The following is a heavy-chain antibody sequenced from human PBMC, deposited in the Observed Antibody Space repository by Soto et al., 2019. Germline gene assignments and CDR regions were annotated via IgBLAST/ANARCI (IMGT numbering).Heavy chain of an antibody. V-gene: IGHV3-23*01. CDR3: AKESFSSSWLESDY. J-gene: IGHJ4*02. CDR1: GFTFSRNA. Sequence: GGSLRLSCAASGFTFSRNAMSWVRQAPGKGLEWVSVMSGSGGSTYYADSVTGRFTISRDNSKNTLYLQMNSLRAEDTAVYYCAKESFSSSWLESDYWGQGTLVTVSS. D-gene: IGHD6-13*01. CDR2: MSGSGGST.